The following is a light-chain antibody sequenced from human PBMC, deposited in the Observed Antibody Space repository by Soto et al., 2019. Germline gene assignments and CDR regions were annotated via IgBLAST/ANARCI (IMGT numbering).Light chain of an antibody. CDR2: GAS. Sequence: DIQMTQSPSSVSASVGGTVTLKCRASQIMTSWLAWYQQKPGKAPKLLIYGASGLQNGVPSRFSGSGSGTDFTLTISGLQPEDFATYFCLQDFNYPWTFGQWNK. CDR3: LQDFNYPWT. J-gene: IGKJ1*01. CDR1: QIMTSW. V-gene: IGKV1-12*01.